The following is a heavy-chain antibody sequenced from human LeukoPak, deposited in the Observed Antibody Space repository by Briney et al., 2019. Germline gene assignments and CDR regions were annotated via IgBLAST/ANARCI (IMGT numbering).Heavy chain of an antibody. Sequence: KHGESLQISCEGSGYRFTSYWIGWVRRLPGKGLEWMGIIYPGDSDTRYSPSFRGQVTISADKSISTAYLQWSSLKASDTAMYYCARQSGDYSYYYYMDVWGKGTTVTISS. CDR2: IYPGDSDT. D-gene: IGHD2-21*02. V-gene: IGHV5-51*01. CDR3: ARQSGDYSYYYYMDV. CDR1: GYRFTSYW. J-gene: IGHJ6*03.